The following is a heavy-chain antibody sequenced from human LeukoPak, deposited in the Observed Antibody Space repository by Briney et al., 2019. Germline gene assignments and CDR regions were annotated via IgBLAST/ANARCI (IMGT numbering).Heavy chain of an antibody. CDR2: IWYDGSIK. J-gene: IGHJ6*02. D-gene: IGHD2-15*01. CDR1: GITFSKYS. Sequence: PGGSLRLSCAASGITFSKYSMNWVRQAPGKGLEWVAVIWYDGSIKYYAGSAKGRFTISRDNSKNTLHLQMNSLRAEDTAVYYCARVRCSGYSCPLDDYYGMDVWGQGTTVTVSS. CDR3: ARVRCSGYSCPLDDYYGMDV. V-gene: IGHV3-33*08.